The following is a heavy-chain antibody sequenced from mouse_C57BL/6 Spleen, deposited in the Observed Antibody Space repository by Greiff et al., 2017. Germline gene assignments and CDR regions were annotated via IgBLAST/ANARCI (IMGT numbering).Heavy chain of an antibody. D-gene: IGHD1-1*01. CDR3: ARSPLITTVVATRAMDY. CDR1: GYAFSSPW. CDR2: IYPGDGDT. Sequence: PLQQSGPELVKPGASVKISCKASGYAFSSPWMNWVKQRPGKGLEWIGRIYPGDGDTNYNGKFKGKATLTADKSSSTAYMQLSSRTSEDSAVYVCARSPLITTVVATRAMDYWGQGTSVTVSS. J-gene: IGHJ4*01. V-gene: IGHV1-82*01.